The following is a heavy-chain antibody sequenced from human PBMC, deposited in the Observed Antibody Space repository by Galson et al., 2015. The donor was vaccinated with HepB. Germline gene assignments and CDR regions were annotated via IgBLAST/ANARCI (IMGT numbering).Heavy chain of an antibody. Sequence: SLRLSCAASGFTFSSYGMHWVRQAPGKGLEWVAVIWYDGSNKYYADSVKGRFTISRDNSKNTLYLQMNSLRAEDTAVYYCARDSGVYSSGLPLDYWGQGTLVTVSS. J-gene: IGHJ4*02. CDR3: ARDSGVYSSGLPLDY. CDR1: GFTFSSYG. V-gene: IGHV3-33*01. D-gene: IGHD6-19*01. CDR2: IWYDGSNK.